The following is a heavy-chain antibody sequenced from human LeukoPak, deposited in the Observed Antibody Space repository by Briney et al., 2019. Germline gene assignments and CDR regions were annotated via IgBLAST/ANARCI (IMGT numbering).Heavy chain of an antibody. CDR2: IWSDGSHK. Sequence: SGGSLRLSCAASGFTFSTYTMHWVRQAPGKGLEWVAVIWSDGSHKFYTDSVKGRFTISRDNSENTLYLQMSSLRVEDTAVYYCTRGQTTYYDYWGQGTLVAVSS. V-gene: IGHV3-33*08. CDR3: TRGQTTYYDY. CDR1: GFTFSTYT. D-gene: IGHD1-7*01. J-gene: IGHJ4*02.